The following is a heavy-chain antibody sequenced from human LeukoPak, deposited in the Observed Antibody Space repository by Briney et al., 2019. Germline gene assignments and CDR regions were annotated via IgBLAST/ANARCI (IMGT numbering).Heavy chain of an antibody. V-gene: IGHV1-69*13. Sequence: VASVKVSCKASGGTFSSYAISWVRQAPGQGLEWMGGIIPIFGTANYAQKFQGRVTITADESTSTAYTELSSLRSEDTAVYYCARGDGYNPRTTPYNWFDPWGQGTLVTVSS. J-gene: IGHJ5*02. CDR3: ARGDGYNPRTTPYNWFDP. CDR1: GGTFSSYA. CDR2: IIPIFGTA. D-gene: IGHD5-24*01.